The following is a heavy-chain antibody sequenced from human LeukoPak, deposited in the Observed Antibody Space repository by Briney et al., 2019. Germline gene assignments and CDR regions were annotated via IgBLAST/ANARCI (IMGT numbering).Heavy chain of an antibody. CDR2: ISYDGSNK. CDR1: GFTFSSYG. J-gene: IGHJ4*02. CDR3: AKAYGYCSSTSCSHEEFDY. V-gene: IGHV3-30*18. Sequence: GGSLRLSCAASGFTFSSYGMHWVRQAPGKGLEWVALISYDGSNKYYADSVTGRFTISRDTSKNTLYLQMNSLRAEDTAVYYCAKAYGYCSSTSCSHEEFDYWGQGTLVTVSS. D-gene: IGHD2-2*01.